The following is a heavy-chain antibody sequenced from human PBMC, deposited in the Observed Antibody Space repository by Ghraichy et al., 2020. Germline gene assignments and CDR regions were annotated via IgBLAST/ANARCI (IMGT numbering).Heavy chain of an antibody. V-gene: IGHV3-69-1*01. CDR3: ARIDYYNSNGYYNY. Sequence: LSLTCAASGFTFSYYSMTWVRQAPGKGLEWVSSITSSSSIYYAGSVNGRFTISRDDAKNSLYLQMDSLRAEDTAIYYCARIDYYNSNGYYNYWGQGTLVTVSS. D-gene: IGHD3-22*01. CDR1: GFTFSYYS. J-gene: IGHJ4*02. CDR2: ITSSSSI.